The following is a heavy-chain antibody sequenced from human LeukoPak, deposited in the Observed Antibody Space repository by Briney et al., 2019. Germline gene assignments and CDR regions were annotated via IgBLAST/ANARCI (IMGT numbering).Heavy chain of an antibody. V-gene: IGHV3-21*01. D-gene: IGHD1/OR15-1a*01. Sequence: PGGSLRLSCAASGFTFTSYSMNWVRQAPGKGLEWVSAITSTSSYIYYAYSVKGRFAISRDNAKSSLYLQMNSLRAEDTAVYFCARSQVLGTFDHWGQGTLLTVSS. CDR2: ITSTSSYI. CDR1: GFTFTSYS. J-gene: IGHJ4*02. CDR3: ARSQVLGTFDH.